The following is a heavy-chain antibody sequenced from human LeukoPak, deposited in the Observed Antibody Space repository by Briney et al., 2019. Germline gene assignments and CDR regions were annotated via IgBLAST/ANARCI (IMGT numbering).Heavy chain of an antibody. D-gene: IGHD2-2*01. J-gene: IGHJ3*02. Sequence: GGSLRLSCAASGFSFSTYAMAWVRQAPGKGLEWVAVIWYDGSNKYYADSVKGRLTISRDNSKNTLYLQMNSLRAEDTAVYYCARESTYCSSTSRYPDDAFDIWGQGTMVTVSS. CDR2: IWYDGSNK. CDR1: GFSFSTYA. CDR3: ARESTYCSSTSRYPDDAFDI. V-gene: IGHV3-33*08.